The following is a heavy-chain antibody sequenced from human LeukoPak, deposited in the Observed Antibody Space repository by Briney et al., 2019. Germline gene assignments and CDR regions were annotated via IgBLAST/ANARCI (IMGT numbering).Heavy chain of an antibody. V-gene: IGHV1-69*05. CDR1: GGTFSSYA. Sequence: ASVKVSCKASGGTFSSYAISWVRQAPGQGLEWMGGIIPIFGTANYAQKFQGRVTITTDESTSTAYMELSSLRSEDTAVYYCVRALATDPDITIFGVDTNYYYYYMDVWAKGPRSPSP. D-gene: IGHD3-3*01. J-gene: IGHJ6*03. CDR3: VRALATDPDITIFGVDTNYYYYYMDV. CDR2: IIPIFGTA.